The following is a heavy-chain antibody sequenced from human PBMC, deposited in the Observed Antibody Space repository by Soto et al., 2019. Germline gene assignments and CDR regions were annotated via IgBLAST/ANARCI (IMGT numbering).Heavy chain of an antibody. D-gene: IGHD2-2*01. J-gene: IGHJ3*02. Sequence: GGSLRLSCAASGFTFSSYAMHWVRQAPGKGLEWVAVISYDGSNKYYADSVKGRFTISRDNTKNTLYLQMNSLRAEDTAVYYCAREGGLPAANAFDIWGQGTMVTVSS. CDR2: ISYDGSNK. CDR3: AREGGLPAANAFDI. V-gene: IGHV3-30-3*01. CDR1: GFTFSSYA.